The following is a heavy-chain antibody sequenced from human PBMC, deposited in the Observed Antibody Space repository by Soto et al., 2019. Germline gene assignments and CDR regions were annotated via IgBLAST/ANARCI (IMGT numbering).Heavy chain of an antibody. Sequence: ASVKVSCKASGYTLTSYGISWVRQAPGQGLEWMGWISAYNGNTNYAQKLQGRVTMTTDTSTSTAYMELRSLRSDDTAVYYCARDWGYDRYYYYGMDVWGQGTTVTVSS. CDR2: ISAYNGNT. D-gene: IGHD5-12*01. CDR1: GYTLTSYG. J-gene: IGHJ6*02. V-gene: IGHV1-18*04. CDR3: ARDWGYDRYYYYGMDV.